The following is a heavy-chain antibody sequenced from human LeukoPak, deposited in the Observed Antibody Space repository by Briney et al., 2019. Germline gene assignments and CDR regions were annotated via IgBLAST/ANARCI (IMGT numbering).Heavy chain of an antibody. D-gene: IGHD3-10*01. CDR1: GGSISSRSYY. V-gene: IGHV4-39*01. Sequence: RSETLSLTCTVSGGSISSRSYYWGWIRQPPRKGLEWIGSIYDSGSTYYSPSLKSRVTISVDTSKNQFSLKLSSVTAADTAVYYCARRPVVGVLWFGESPGGWFDPWGQGTLVTVSS. CDR3: ARRPVVGVLWFGESPGGWFDP. CDR2: IYDSGST. J-gene: IGHJ5*02.